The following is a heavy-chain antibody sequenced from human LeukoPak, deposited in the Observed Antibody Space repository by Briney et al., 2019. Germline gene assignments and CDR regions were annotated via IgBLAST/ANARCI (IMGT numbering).Heavy chain of an antibody. Sequence: SETLSLTCTVSGGSISSSSYYWGWIRQPPGKGLEWIGSIYYSGSTYYNPSLKSRVTISVDTSKNQFSLKLSSVTAADAAVYYCARHNSALGELLYYFDYWGQGTLVTVSS. CDR1: GGSISSSSYY. V-gene: IGHV4-39*01. CDR2: IYYSGST. D-gene: IGHD3-10*01. CDR3: ARHNSALGELLYYFDY. J-gene: IGHJ4*02.